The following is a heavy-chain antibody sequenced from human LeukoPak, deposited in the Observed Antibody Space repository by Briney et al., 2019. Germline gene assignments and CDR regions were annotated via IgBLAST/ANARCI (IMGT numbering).Heavy chain of an antibody. D-gene: IGHD2-2*01. J-gene: IGHJ4*01. V-gene: IGHV1-24*01. CDR2: FDPEDGET. CDR3: ATIVVVPAALDY. CDR1: GYTLTELS. Sequence: ASVKVSCKVSGYTLTELSMHWVRQAPGKGLEWMGGFDPEDGETIYAQKFQGRVTMTEDTSTDTAYMELSSLRSEDTAVYYCATIVVVPAALDYWGQEPWSPSPQ.